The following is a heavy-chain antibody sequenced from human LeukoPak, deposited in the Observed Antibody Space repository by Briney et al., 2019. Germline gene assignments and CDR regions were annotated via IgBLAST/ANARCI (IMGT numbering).Heavy chain of an antibody. CDR2: ISSSGSTI. D-gene: IGHD6-19*01. Sequence: GGSLRLSCAAYGFTFSDCYMSWIRQAPGKGLEWVSYISSSGSTIYYADSVKGRFTISRDNAKNSLYLQMNSLRAEDTAVYYRARRYSSGWYPNYYMDVWGKGTTVTVSS. CDR3: ARRYSSGWYPNYYMDV. V-gene: IGHV3-11*04. J-gene: IGHJ6*03. CDR1: GFTFSDCY.